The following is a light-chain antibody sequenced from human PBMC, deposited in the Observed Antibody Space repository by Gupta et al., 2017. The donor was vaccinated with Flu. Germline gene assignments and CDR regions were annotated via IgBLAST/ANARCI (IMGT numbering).Light chain of an antibody. CDR2: DVS. CDR1: SSDVGGYNH. V-gene: IGLV2-14*01. J-gene: IGLJ2*01. CDR3: SSYTSSTHSKV. Sequence: QSAPTSPSPVSGSPGQSTTISCTGTSSDVGGYNHVSWYQQHPGKAPKLMIYDVSNRPSGVSNRFSGSKSGNTASLTISGLQAEDEAEYYCSSYTSSTHSKVFGGGTKLTVL.